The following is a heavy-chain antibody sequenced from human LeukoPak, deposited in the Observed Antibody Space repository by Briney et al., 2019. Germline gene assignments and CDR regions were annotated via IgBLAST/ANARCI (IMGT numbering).Heavy chain of an antibody. CDR2: ISYDGSNK. V-gene: IGHV3-30*14. CDR3: ARDLWGVLLENAFDI. Sequence: GGSLRLSCAASGFTFSSSAMHWVRQAPGKGLEWVAVISYDGSNKYYADSVKGRFTISRDNSKNTLYLQMNSLRAEDTAVYYCARDLWGVLLENAFDIWDQGTMVTVSS. D-gene: IGHD3-10*01. J-gene: IGHJ3*02. CDR1: GFTFSSSA.